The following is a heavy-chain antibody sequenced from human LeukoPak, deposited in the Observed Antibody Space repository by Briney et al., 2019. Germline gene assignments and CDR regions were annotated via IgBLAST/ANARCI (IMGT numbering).Heavy chain of an antibody. D-gene: IGHD2/OR15-2a*01. V-gene: IGHV4-34*01. CDR2: INHSGST. J-gene: IGHJ6*03. CDR3: ARILARQFTSFSDSRPYSYYYMDV. CDR1: GGSFSGYY. Sequence: SETLSLTCAVYGGSFSGYYWSWIRQPPGKGLEWIGEINHSGSTNYNPSLKSRVTISVDTSKNHFPLKLTSLTAADTAMYYCARILARQFTSFSDSRPYSYYYMDVWGEGTTVTVSS.